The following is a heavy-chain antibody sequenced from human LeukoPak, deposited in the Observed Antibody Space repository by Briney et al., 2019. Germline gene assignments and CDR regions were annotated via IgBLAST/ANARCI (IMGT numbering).Heavy chain of an antibody. D-gene: IGHD1-1*01. CDR2: IFYSGST. V-gene: IGHV4-39*03. J-gene: IGHJ6*03. CDR1: GGSIISSSFW. Sequence: PSETLSLTCTVSGGSIISSSFWWGWIRQPPGKGLEWIANIFYSGSTYYNPSLKSRVTISVDTSKNQFSLKLSSVTAADTAVYYCGGGLEPTGYYYYYMDVWGKGTTVTVSS. CDR3: GGGLEPTGYYYYYMDV.